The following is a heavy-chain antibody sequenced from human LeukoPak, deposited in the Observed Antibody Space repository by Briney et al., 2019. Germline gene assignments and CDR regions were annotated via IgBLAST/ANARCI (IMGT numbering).Heavy chain of an antibody. V-gene: IGHV3-30-3*01. J-gene: IGHJ5*02. CDR1: GFTFRNYV. CDR2: TSSDLNVK. CDR3: ARDEEQQLIREYNWLDP. D-gene: IGHD4-11*01. Sequence: PGGSLGLSCAASGFTFRNYVIHWVRQAPGKGLEWVAVTSSDLNVKLYADSVKGRFTISRDNSKNTLYLQMISLRAEDTAVYYCARDEEQQLIREYNWLDPWGQGTLVTVSS.